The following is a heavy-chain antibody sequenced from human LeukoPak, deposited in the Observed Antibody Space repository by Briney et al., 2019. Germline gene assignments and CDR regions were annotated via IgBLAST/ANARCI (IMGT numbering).Heavy chain of an antibody. CDR1: GGTFSSYA. CDR2: IIPIFGTA. J-gene: IGHJ6*03. V-gene: IGHV1-69*01. D-gene: IGHD6-19*01. Sequence: ASVKVSCKASGGTFSSYAISWVRQAPGQGLEWMGGIIPIFGTANYAQKFQGRVTITADESTSTAYMELSSLRSEDTAVYYCATLRVGSGIAVAGSYYYYYYYMDVWGKGTTVTVSS. CDR3: ATLRVGSGIAVAGSYYYYYYYMDV.